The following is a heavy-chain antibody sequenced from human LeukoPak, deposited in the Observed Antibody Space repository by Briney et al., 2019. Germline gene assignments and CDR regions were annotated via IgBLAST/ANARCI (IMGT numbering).Heavy chain of an antibody. V-gene: IGHV3-43D*03. J-gene: IGHJ4*02. CDR3: ARAYGSGSYYENNFDY. CDR2: ITWDGGST. Sequence: GGSLRLSCAASGFTFDDYAMHWVRQAPGKGLEWVSLITWDGGSTYYADSVKGRFTISRDNSKNTLYLQMNSLRAEDTAVYYCARAYGSGSYYENNFDYWGQGTLVTVSS. CDR1: GFTFDDYA. D-gene: IGHD3-10*01.